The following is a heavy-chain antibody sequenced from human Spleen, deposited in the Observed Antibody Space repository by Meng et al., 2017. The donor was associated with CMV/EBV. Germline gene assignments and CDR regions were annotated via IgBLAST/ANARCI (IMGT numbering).Heavy chain of an antibody. CDR1: GVSVSNSSFF. Sequence: SETLSLTCTVSGVSVSNSSFFWGWIRQPPGKGLEWIGSFFHSGDTYSNPSLRSRVAISVDTSKNQFSLRLNSVTATDTAVYYCARSPPNWGWFDPWGQGTLVTVSS. V-gene: IGHV4-39*01. D-gene: IGHD7-27*01. CDR3: ARSPPNWGWFDP. J-gene: IGHJ5*02. CDR2: FFHSGDT.